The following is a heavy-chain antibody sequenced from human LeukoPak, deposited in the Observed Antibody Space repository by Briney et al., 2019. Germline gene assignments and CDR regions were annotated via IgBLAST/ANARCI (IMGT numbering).Heavy chain of an antibody. Sequence: SETLSLTCTVSGGSISSYYWSWIRQPAGKGLEWIGRIYTSGSTNYNPYLTSRVTMSVDTSKNQFSLKLSSVTAADTAVYYCARQYCSSTSCYGGIWDYWGQGTLLTVPS. CDR3: ARQYCSSTSCYGGIWDY. CDR2: IYTSGST. D-gene: IGHD2-2*01. V-gene: IGHV4-4*07. J-gene: IGHJ4*02. CDR1: GGSISSYY.